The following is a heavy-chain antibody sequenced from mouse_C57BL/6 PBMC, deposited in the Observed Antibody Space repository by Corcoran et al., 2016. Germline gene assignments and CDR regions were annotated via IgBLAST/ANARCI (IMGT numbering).Heavy chain of an antibody. CDR2: IYPGSGNT. CDR1: GYTFTDYY. Sequence: QVQLKQSGAELVRPGASVKLSCKASGYTFTDYYINWVKQRPGQGLEWIARIYPGSGNTYYNEKFKGKATLTAEKSSSTAYMQLSSLTSEDSAVYFCARNVRLYGYFDVWGTGTTVTVSS. D-gene: IGHD2-12*01. CDR3: ARNVRLYGYFDV. V-gene: IGHV1-76*01. J-gene: IGHJ1*03.